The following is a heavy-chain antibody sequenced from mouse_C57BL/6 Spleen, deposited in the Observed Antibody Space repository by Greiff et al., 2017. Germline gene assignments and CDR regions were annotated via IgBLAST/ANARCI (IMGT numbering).Heavy chain of an antibody. Sequence: DVKLVESGGGLVKPGGSLKLSCAASGFTFSDYGMHWVRQAPEKGLEWVAYISSGSSTIYYADTVKGRFTISRDKAKNTLFLQMTSLRSEDTALYYCARGRTGVYFDYWGQGTTLTVSS. V-gene: IGHV5-17*01. D-gene: IGHD1-1*01. CDR2: ISSGSSTI. CDR3: ARGRTGVYFDY. J-gene: IGHJ2*01. CDR1: GFTFSDYG.